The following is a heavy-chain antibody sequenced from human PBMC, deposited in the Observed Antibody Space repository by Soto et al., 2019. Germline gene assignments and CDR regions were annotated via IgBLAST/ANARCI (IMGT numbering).Heavy chain of an antibody. V-gene: IGHV4-39*01. J-gene: IGHJ4*02. Sequence: QLQLQESGPGLVMPSETLSLTCTVSGGSISSDSYSWNWIRQPPGKGLEWIGSIFYSGSTFYNPSLKSRVTISVDTSKTQCSLRLTSVTAADTAVYYCARRGSGYERYHDYWGQGTLVTVSS. D-gene: IGHD5-12*01. CDR2: IFYSGST. CDR1: GGSISSDSYS. CDR3: ARRGSGYERYHDY.